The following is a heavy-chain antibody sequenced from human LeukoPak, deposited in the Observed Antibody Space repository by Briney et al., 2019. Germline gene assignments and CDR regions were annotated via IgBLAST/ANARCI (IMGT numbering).Heavy chain of an antibody. D-gene: IGHD3-22*01. CDR3: ARGKRYYYDSSGSPPNWFDP. V-gene: IGHV4-38-2*02. J-gene: IGHJ5*02. CDR2: IYHSGST. CDR1: GYSISSGYY. Sequence: PSETLSLTCTVSGYSISSGYYWGWIRQPPGKGLEWIGSIYHSGSTYYNPFLKSRVTISVDTSKNQFSLKLSSVTAADTAVYYCARGKRYYYDSSGSPPNWFDPWGQGTLVTVSS.